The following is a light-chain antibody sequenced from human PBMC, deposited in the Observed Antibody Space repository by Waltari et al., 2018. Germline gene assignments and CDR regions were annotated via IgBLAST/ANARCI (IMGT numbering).Light chain of an antibody. CDR3: QQYYDTPWT. V-gene: IGKV4-1*01. Sequence: DIVMTQSPDSLALSLGERATINCKSSQSVLYSSNNKNCLAWYQQKPGQPPKLLIYWASTRESGVPDRFSGSGSGTDFTLTISSLQAEDVAVYYCQQYYDTPWTFGQGTKVEIK. J-gene: IGKJ1*01. CDR1: QSVLYSSNNKNC. CDR2: WAS.